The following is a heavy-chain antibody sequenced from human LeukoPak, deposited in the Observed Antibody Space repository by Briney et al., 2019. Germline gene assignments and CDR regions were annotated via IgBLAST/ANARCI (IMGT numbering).Heavy chain of an antibody. D-gene: IGHD2-21*02. V-gene: IGHV4-34*01. Sequence: PSETLSLTCAVSGVSFDDYYWSWVRQTPGKGLEWIGEINHSGYTNDSPSLKSRVTLSIDASRKQFSLNLRSVTVADTGIYYCTRMTAGHDYWGQGTLVTVSS. J-gene: IGHJ4*02. CDR1: GVSFDDYY. CDR2: INHSGYT. CDR3: TRMTAGHDY.